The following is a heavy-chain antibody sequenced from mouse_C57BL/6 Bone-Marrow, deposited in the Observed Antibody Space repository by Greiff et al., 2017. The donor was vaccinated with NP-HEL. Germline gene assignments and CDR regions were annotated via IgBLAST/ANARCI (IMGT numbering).Heavy chain of an antibody. V-gene: IGHV1-62-2*01. CDR3: ARHEETVVAFDY. D-gene: IGHD1-1*01. J-gene: IGHJ2*01. Sequence: VQLQQSGAELVKPGASVKLSCKASGYTFTEYSIHWVKQRSGQGLEWIGWFYPGGGSIKYNEKFKDKATLTADKSSSTVYMELSRMTSEDSAVYYCARHEETVVAFDYWGQGTTLTVSS. CDR1: GYTFTEYS. CDR2: FYPGGGSI.